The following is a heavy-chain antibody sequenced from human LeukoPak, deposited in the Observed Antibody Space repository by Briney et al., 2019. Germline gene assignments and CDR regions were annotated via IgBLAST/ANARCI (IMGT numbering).Heavy chain of an antibody. CDR2: IYHSGST. J-gene: IGHJ5*02. CDR1: GGSISSGGYS. CDR3: ARASGGYYTNADNWFDP. Sequence: PSETLSLTCAVSGGSISSGGYSWSWIRQPPGKGLEWIGYIYHSGSTYYNPSLKSRVTISVDRSKNQFSLKLSSVTAADTAVYYCARASGGYYTNADNWFDPWGQGTLVTVSS. V-gene: IGHV4-30-2*01. D-gene: IGHD3-3*01.